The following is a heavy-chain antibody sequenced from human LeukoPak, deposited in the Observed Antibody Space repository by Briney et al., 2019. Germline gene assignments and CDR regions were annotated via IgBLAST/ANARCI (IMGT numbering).Heavy chain of an antibody. D-gene: IGHD2-15*01. CDR3: ARDIVVVVTAPNYYYYGMDV. CDR2: IKQDGSEK. V-gene: IGHV3-7*04. CDR1: GFIFSTYW. Sequence: GGSLRLSCAASGFIFSTYWMSWVRQAPGKGLEWVANIKQDGSEKYYVDSVKGRFTISRDNAKNSLYLQMNSLRAEDTAVYFCARDIVVVVTAPNYYYYGMDVWGQETTVTVSS. J-gene: IGHJ6*02.